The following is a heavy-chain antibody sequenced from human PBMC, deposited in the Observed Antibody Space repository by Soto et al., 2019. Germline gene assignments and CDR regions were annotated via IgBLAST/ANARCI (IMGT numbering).Heavy chain of an antibody. Sequence: EVQLVESGGGLVKPGGSLRLSCLASGFTFSACTMDWFRQAPGKGLEWVSSISSTGAYIYYAESVRGRFTISRDNAKNSLYLHMNSLGVEDTAVYYCARDYPVLYSSSVDALDIWGRGTLVTVSS. CDR1: GFTFSACT. D-gene: IGHD6-6*01. V-gene: IGHV3-21*01. CDR3: ARDYPVLYSSSVDALDI. J-gene: IGHJ3*02. CDR2: ISSTGAYI.